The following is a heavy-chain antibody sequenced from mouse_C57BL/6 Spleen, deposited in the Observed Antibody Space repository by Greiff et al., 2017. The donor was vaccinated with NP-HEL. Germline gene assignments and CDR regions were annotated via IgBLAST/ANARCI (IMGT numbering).Heavy chain of an antibody. CDR1: GFTFTDYY. CDR3: ARYETYGNYGFDV. CDR2: IRNKANGYTT. D-gene: IGHD2-10*02. Sequence: EVQGVESGGGLVQPGGSLSLSCAASGFTFTDYYMSWVRQPPGKALEWLGFIRNKANGYTTEYSASVKGRFTISRDNSQSILYLQMNALRAEDSATYYCARYETYGNYGFDVWGTGTTVTVSS. J-gene: IGHJ1*03. V-gene: IGHV7-3*01.